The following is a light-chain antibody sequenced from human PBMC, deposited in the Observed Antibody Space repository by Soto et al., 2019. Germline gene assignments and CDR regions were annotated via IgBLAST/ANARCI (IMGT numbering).Light chain of an antibody. V-gene: IGLV2-14*01. CDR1: SSDVGGYNY. CDR2: SVS. J-gene: IGLJ1*01. Sequence: QSVLTQPASVSGPPGQSITISCTGTSSDVGGYNYVSWYQQHPGKAPKLMIYSVSYRPSGVSNRFSGSKSGNTASLTISGLQAEDDADYYCSSYTSTRSYVFGTGSKVTVL. CDR3: SSYTSTRSYV.